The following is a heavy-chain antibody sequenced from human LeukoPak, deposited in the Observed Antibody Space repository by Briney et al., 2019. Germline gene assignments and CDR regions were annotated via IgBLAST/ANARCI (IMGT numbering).Heavy chain of an antibody. CDR2: IYYSGST. J-gene: IGHJ5*02. Sequence: SETLSLICTVSGGSISSYYWSWIRQPPGKGLEWIGYIYYSGSTNYNPSLKSRVTISVDTSKNQFSLKLSSVTAADTAVYYCARLDGYTDPDWFDPWGQGTLVTVSS. V-gene: IGHV4-59*01. D-gene: IGHD5-24*01. CDR3: ARLDGYTDPDWFDP. CDR1: GGSISSYY.